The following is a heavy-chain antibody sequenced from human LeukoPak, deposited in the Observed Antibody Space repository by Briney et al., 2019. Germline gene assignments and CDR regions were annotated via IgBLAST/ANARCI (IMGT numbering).Heavy chain of an antibody. V-gene: IGHV3-23*01. D-gene: IGHD5-18*01. CDR1: GFTFSSYA. CDR2: ISGSGVST. CDR3: ASAGYSYGQPYFDY. J-gene: IGHJ4*02. Sequence: GGSLRLSCAASGFTFSSYAMSWVRQAPGKGLEWVSAISGSGVSTYYADSVKGRFTISRDNSKNTLYLQMNSLRAEDTAVYYCASAGYSYGQPYFDYWGQGTLVTVSS.